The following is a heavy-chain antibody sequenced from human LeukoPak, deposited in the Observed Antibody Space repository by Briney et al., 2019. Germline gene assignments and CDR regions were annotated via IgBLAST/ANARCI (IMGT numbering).Heavy chain of an antibody. CDR2: IKQDGSEK. V-gene: IGHV3-7*01. Sequence: GGSLRLSCAASGFTFSSYWMSWVRQAPGKGLEWVANIKQDGSEKYYVDSVKGRFTISRDNAKNSLYLQVNSLRAEDTAVYYCARDQEDSSNDYWGQGTLVTVSS. D-gene: IGHD6-6*01. CDR3: ARDQEDSSNDY. CDR1: GFTFSSYW. J-gene: IGHJ4*02.